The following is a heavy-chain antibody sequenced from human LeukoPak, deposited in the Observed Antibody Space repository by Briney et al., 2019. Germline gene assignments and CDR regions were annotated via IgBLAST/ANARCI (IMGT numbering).Heavy chain of an antibody. V-gene: IGHV4-59*01. CDR3: ARGIGYCSSTSCRNYYYYGMDV. CDR2: IYYSGST. J-gene: IGHJ6*02. CDR1: GGSISSYY. Sequence: SETLSLTCTVSGGSISSYYWSWIRLPPGKGLEWIGYIYYSGSTNYNPSLKSRVTISVDTSKNQFSLKLSSVTAADTAVYYCARGIGYCSSTSCRNYYYYGMDVWGQGTTVTVSS. D-gene: IGHD2-2*01.